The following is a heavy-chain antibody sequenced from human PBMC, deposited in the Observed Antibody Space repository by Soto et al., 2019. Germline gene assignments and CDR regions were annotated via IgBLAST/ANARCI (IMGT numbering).Heavy chain of an antibody. Sequence: EVQLVESGGGLVQPGGSLKLSCAASGFTFSGSAMHWVRQASGKGLEWVGRIRSKANSYATAYAASVKGRFTISRDDSKNTAYLQMNSLKTEDTAVYYCTRHRWYSSGWSGFDYWGQGTLVTVSS. D-gene: IGHD6-19*01. J-gene: IGHJ4*02. CDR1: GFTFSGSA. V-gene: IGHV3-73*01. CDR2: IRSKANSYAT. CDR3: TRHRWYSSGWSGFDY.